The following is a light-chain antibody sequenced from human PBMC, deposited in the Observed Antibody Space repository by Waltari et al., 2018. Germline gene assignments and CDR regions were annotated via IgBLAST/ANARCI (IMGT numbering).Light chain of an antibody. CDR3: SSYTSSST. CDR1: SSDVGGSHS. V-gene: IGLV2-14*01. Sequence: QSALTQPASVSGSPGQSITISCTGTSSDVGGSHSVSWYQQHPGKAPKLMIYDVSNRPSGVSNRFSGSKSGNTASLTISGLQAEDEADYYCSSYTSSSTFGTGTKVTVL. CDR2: DVS. J-gene: IGLJ1*01.